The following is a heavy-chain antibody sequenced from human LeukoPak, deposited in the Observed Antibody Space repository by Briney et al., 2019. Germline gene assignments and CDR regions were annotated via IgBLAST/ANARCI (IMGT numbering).Heavy chain of an antibody. D-gene: IGHD6-13*01. V-gene: IGHV4-31*03. CDR3: ARVDSSSWTGVGYFDY. CDR1: GGSISSGGYY. Sequence: PSETLSLTCTVSGGSISSGGYYWSWIRQHPGKGLEWIGYIYYSGSTYYNPSLKSRVTMSLDTSKNQFSLKLSSVTAADTAAYYCARVDSSSWTGVGYFDYWGQGTLVTVSS. CDR2: IYYSGST. J-gene: IGHJ4*02.